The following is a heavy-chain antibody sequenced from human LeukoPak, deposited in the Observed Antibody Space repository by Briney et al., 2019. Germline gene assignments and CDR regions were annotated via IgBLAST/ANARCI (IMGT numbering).Heavy chain of an antibody. Sequence: ASVKVSCKASGYTFTSDGISWVRQAPGQGLEWMGWISAYNGNANYAQKLQGRVTMTTDTSTSTAYMELRSLRSDDTAVYYCARLDRFGESGRFDPWGQGTLVTVSS. CDR1: GYTFTSDG. CDR3: ARLDRFGESGRFDP. D-gene: IGHD3-10*01. V-gene: IGHV1-18*01. CDR2: ISAYNGNA. J-gene: IGHJ5*02.